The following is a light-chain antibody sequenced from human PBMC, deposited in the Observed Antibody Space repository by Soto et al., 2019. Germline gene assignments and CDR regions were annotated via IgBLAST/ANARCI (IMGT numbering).Light chain of an antibody. V-gene: IGKV1-33*01. CDR2: DAS. CDR1: QDINKN. J-gene: IGKJ5*01. CDR3: QQYESLPLT. Sequence: DIRMTQSPSSLSASVGDRVTITCQASQDINKNLIWYQQKPGKAPKLLIYDASDLETGVPSRFSGSGSGTGFTFTISSLQPEDFATYYCQQYESLPLTFGQGTRLEIK.